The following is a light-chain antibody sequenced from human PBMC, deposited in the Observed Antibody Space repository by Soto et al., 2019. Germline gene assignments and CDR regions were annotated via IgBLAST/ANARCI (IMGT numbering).Light chain of an antibody. CDR3: QQYGSSPLT. CDR2: GAS. Sequence: EIALTQSPGTLSLSPGERATLSCRASQSVSSSYLAWYQLKPGQAPRLFIYGASSRATGIPDRFSGSGSGTDFTLTISRLEDEDFAVSYCQQYGSSPLTLGGGTKVEIK. J-gene: IGKJ4*01. CDR1: QSVSSSY. V-gene: IGKV3-20*01.